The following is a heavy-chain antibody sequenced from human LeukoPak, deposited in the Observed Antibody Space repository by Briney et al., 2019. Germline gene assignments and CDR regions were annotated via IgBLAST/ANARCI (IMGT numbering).Heavy chain of an antibody. D-gene: IGHD2-8*02. Sequence: SETLSLTCSVSGGSISSKFWTWVRQPPGEGLELIGHISTSGDTYYNPSLNSRVSISLGASINQCSLSLSSVTAADAAVYYCATSRITGELDYWGQGTLVTVSS. V-gene: IGHV4-4*09. CDR3: ATSRITGELDY. J-gene: IGHJ4*02. CDR2: ISTSGDT. CDR1: GGSISSKF.